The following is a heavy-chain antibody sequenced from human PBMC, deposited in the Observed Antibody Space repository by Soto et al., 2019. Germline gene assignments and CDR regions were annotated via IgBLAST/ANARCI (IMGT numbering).Heavy chain of an antibody. J-gene: IGHJ5*02. D-gene: IGHD3-9*01. Sequence: QVQLVQSGAEVKKPGSSVKVSCKASGGTFSSYAISWVRQAPGQGLEWMGGIIPIFGTANYAQKFQGRVRXTXDEXTSTGYMDLSSLRSEDTAVYYCAGGGLSTGHGFDPWGQGTLVTVSS. CDR1: GGTFSSYA. CDR2: IIPIFGTA. V-gene: IGHV1-69*05. CDR3: AGGGLSTGHGFDP.